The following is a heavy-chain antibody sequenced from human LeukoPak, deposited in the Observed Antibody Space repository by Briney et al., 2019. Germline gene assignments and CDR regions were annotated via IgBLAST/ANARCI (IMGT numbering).Heavy chain of an antibody. CDR3: ARAIGVVNVYFDY. CDR1: GFTFSGYA. D-gene: IGHD2-15*01. J-gene: IGHJ4*02. V-gene: IGHV3-30-3*01. CDR2: ISYDGSNK. Sequence: PGGSLRLSCAASGFTFSGYAMHWVRQAPGKGLEWVAVISYDGSNKYYADSVKGRFTISRDNSKNTLYLQMNSLRAEDTAVYYCARAIGVVNVYFDYWGQGTLVTVSS.